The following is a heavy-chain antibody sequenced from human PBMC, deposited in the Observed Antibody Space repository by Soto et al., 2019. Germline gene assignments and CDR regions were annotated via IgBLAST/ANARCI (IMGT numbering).Heavy chain of an antibody. Sequence: LRLSCATSGFTFSIYSMNWVRQAPGKGLEWVSYISGSSHTTYYADSVKGRFTISRDNAKNSLYLQMNTLRAEDTAVYYCARDYMESACDYWGQGTLVTVSS. J-gene: IGHJ4*02. CDR3: ARDYMESACDY. CDR1: GFTFSIYS. CDR2: ISGSSHTT. D-gene: IGHD1-1*01. V-gene: IGHV3-48*01.